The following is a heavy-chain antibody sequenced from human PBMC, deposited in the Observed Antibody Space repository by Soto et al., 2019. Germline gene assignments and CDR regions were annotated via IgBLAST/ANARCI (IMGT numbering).Heavy chain of an antibody. J-gene: IGHJ4*02. CDR1: GGSITSGGYS. CDR2: IYHGEST. CDR3: ARAEGGIFDY. V-gene: IGHV4-30-2*01. Sequence: QLQLQESGSGLVKPSQTLSLTCAVPGGSITSGGYSWGGIRQPPGKGLKWFGYIYHGESTYYNPSLKSRVTISVDRSKNQFSLKLSSVTAADTAVYYCARAEGGIFDYWGQGTLVTVSS.